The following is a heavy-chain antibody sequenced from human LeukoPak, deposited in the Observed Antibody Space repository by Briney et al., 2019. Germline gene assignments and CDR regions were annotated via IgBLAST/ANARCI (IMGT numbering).Heavy chain of an antibody. CDR3: AKRGVVIRVILVGFHKEAYYFDS. V-gene: IGHV4-4*07. J-gene: IGHJ4*02. CDR2: IYTSGST. D-gene: IGHD3-22*01. Sequence: PSETLSLTCTVSGGSISSYYWSWIQQPAGKGLEWIGRIYTSGSTNYNPSLKSRVTMSVDTSKNQFSLKLSSVTAEDTAVYFCAKRGVVIRVILVGFHKEAYYFDSWGQGALVIVSS. CDR1: GGSISSYY.